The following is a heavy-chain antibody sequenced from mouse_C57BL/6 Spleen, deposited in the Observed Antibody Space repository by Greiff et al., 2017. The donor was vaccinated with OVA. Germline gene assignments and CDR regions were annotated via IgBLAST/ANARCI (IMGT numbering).Heavy chain of an antibody. CDR2: ISYDGSN. D-gene: IGHD2-4*01. CDR3: AREGDYDFYAMDY. V-gene: IGHV3-6*01. CDR1: GYSIPSGYY. J-gene: IGHJ4*01. Sequence: EVQLLESGPGLVKPSQSLSLTCSVTGYSIPSGYYWNWIRQFPGNKLEWMGYISYDGSNNYNPSLKNRISITRDTSKNQFFLKLNSVTTEDTATYYCAREGDYDFYAMDYWGQGTSVTVSS.